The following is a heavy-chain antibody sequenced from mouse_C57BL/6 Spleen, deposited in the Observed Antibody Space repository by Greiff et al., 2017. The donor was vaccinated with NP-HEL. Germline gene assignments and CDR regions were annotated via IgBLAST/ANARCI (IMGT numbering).Heavy chain of an antibody. CDR2: INPGSGGT. D-gene: IGHD1-1*01. Sequence: QVQLQQSGAELVRPGTSVKVSCKASGYAFTNYLIEWVKQRPGQGLEWIGVINPGSGGTNYNEKFKGKATLTADKSSSTAYMQLSSLTSEDSAVYFCARGGFITTVVAHWYFDVWGTGTTVTVSS. CDR1: GYAFTNYL. CDR3: ARGGFITTVVAHWYFDV. J-gene: IGHJ1*03. V-gene: IGHV1-54*01.